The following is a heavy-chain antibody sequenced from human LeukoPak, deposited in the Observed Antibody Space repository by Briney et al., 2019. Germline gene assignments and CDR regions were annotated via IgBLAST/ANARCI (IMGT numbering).Heavy chain of an antibody. D-gene: IGHD3-9*01. Sequence: SETLSLTCAVYGGSFSGYYWSWIRQPPGKGLEWIGEINHSGSTNYNPSLKSRVTISVDTSKNQFSLKLSSVTTADTAAYYCARRVLRYFDWLLLRGAFDIWGQGTMVTVSS. V-gene: IGHV4-34*01. CDR2: INHSGST. CDR1: GGSFSGYY. CDR3: ARRVLRYFDWLLLRGAFDI. J-gene: IGHJ3*02.